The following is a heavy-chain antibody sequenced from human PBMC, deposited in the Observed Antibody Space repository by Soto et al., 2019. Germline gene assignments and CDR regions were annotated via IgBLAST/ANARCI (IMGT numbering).Heavy chain of an antibody. Sequence: GGSLRLSCAPSGFTLPGYSINWVRQAPGQGLEWVSYISSSSNTIYYADSVKGRFTISRDNAKNLLYLQMNSLRVEDTAVYYCARSSTFFDYWGQGIPVTVAS. V-gene: IGHV3-48*01. J-gene: IGHJ4*02. CDR3: ARSSTFFDY. CDR2: ISSSSNTI. CDR1: GFTLPGYS. D-gene: IGHD6-6*01.